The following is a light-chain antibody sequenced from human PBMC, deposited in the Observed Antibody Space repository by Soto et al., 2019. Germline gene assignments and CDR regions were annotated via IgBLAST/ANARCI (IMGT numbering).Light chain of an antibody. CDR1: QSITDW. CDR2: KAS. V-gene: IGKV1-5*03. J-gene: IGKJ1*01. CDR3: QYWDDDSWT. Sequence: DIQMTQSPSTLSASVGDRVTITCRASQSITDWLAWYQQKPGKAPKFLIYKASNLEGGVPSRFSGSGSGTEFTLTSSSVQPDDFATYYCQYWDDDSWTFGQGTKVESK.